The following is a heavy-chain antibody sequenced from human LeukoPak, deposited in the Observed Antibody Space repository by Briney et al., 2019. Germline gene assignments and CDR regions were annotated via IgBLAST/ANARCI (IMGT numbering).Heavy chain of an antibody. CDR2: IKEDGSVI. CDR1: GFTFSNYW. D-gene: IGHD3-10*01. CDR3: ATGRWYGEFAGSGFDD. Sequence: GGSLRLSCFGSGFTFSNYWMTWLRQAPGEGLEWVANIKEDGSVIYYADSVRGRFTIPRDNAKNSLYLQMNSLRVEDTAVYYCATGRWYGEFAGSGFDDWGQGILVTVSS. V-gene: IGHV3-7*01. J-gene: IGHJ4*02.